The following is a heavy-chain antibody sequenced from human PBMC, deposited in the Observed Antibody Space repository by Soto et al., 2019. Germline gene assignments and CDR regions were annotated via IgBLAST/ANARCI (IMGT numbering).Heavy chain of an antibody. CDR1: GFTFSSYA. D-gene: IGHD4-17*01. CDR2: IYSGGST. CDR3: ARASYGDYGFDY. Sequence: GSLRLSCAASGFTFSSYAMSWVRQAPGKGLEWVSVIYSGGSTYYADSVKGRFTISRDNSKNTLYLQMNSLRAEDTAVYYCARASYGDYGFDYWGQGTLVTVSS. J-gene: IGHJ4*02. V-gene: IGHV3-53*01.